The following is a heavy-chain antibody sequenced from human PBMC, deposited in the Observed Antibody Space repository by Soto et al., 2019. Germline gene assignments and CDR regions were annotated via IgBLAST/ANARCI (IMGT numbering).Heavy chain of an antibody. Sequence: ASVKVSCTASGYTFTGNYIHWVRQAPGQGLEWMGWINPDSGATNYPQKFQGWVTMTRDTSINTVYMEVTRLRSDDTAVYYCARERGRYFDYWGQGTLVTVSS. CDR3: ARERGRYFDY. D-gene: IGHD1-20*01. J-gene: IGHJ4*02. V-gene: IGHV1-2*04. CDR1: GYTFTGNY. CDR2: INPDSGAT.